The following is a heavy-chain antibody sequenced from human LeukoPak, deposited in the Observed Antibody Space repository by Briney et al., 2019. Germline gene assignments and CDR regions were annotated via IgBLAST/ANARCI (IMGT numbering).Heavy chain of an antibody. V-gene: IGHV3-21*06. CDR1: GFTFSNYN. CDR3: ARDLERRLNAFDI. J-gene: IGHJ3*02. Sequence: PGGSLRLSCAASGFTFSNYNIDWVRQAPGKGLEWVSSISSSSSYIYYADSVKGRFTISRDNAKNSLYLQMNSLRAEDTAVYYCARDLERRLNAFDIWGQGTVVTVSS. CDR2: ISSSSSYI. D-gene: IGHD1-1*01.